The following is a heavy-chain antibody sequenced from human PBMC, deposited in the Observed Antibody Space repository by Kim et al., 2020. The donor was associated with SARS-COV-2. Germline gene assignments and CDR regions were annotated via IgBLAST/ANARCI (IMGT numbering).Heavy chain of an antibody. J-gene: IGHJ5*02. V-gene: IGHV4-39*01. CDR2: IYYSGST. Sequence: SETLSLTCTVSGGSISSSSYYWGWIRQPPGKGLEWIGSIYYSGSTYYNPSLKSRVTISVDTSKNQFSLKLSSVTAADTAVYYCARLRIMITFGGVDWFDPWGQGTLVTVSS. CDR1: GGSISSSSYY. D-gene: IGHD3-16*01. CDR3: ARLRIMITFGGVDWFDP.